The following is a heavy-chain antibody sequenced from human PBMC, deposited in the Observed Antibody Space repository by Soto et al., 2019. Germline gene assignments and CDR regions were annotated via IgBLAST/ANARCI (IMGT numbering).Heavy chain of an antibody. CDR2: ISYDGSNK. D-gene: IGHD5-18*01. J-gene: IGHJ6*02. CDR3: ARGADTAMVIAYYYYYYGMDV. CDR1: GFTFSSYA. V-gene: IGHV3-30-3*01. Sequence: GGSLRLSCAASGFTFSSYAMHWVRQAPGKGLEWVAVISYDGSNKYYADSVKGRFTISRDNSKNTLYLQMNSLRAEDTAVYYCARGADTAMVIAYYYYYYGMDVWGQGTTVTVSS.